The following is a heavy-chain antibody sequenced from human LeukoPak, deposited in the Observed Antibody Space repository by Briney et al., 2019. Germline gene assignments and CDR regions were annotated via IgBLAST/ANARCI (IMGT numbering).Heavy chain of an antibody. V-gene: IGHV1-69*13. D-gene: IGHD3-9*01. CDR3: ARDSGNYDILTGWLVNYYYYMDV. J-gene: IGHJ6*03. CDR2: IIPIFGTA. Sequence: GASVKVSCKASGGTFSSYAISWVRQAPGQGLEWMGGIIPIFGTANYAQKFQGRVTITADESTSTAYMELSSLRSEDTAVYYCARDSGNYDILTGWLVNYYYYMDVWGKGTTVTISS. CDR1: GGTFSSYA.